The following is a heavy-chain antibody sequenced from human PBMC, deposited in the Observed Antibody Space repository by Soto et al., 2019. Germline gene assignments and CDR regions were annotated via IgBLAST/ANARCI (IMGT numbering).Heavy chain of an antibody. CDR1: GFSLSTSGVG. J-gene: IGHJ5*02. CDR2: ISWNDDK. CDR3: AHRLVGIALADSYNWFAP. V-gene: IGHV2-5*01. Sequence: QITLKESGPTLVKPTQTLTLTCTFSGFSLSTSGVGVGWIRQPPGKALEWLALISWNDDKRYSPTLKSRLTITKHTSKNQVVLTMTNMDPVDTATYYCAHRLVGIALADSYNWFAPWGHGTLVTVSS. D-gene: IGHD6-19*01.